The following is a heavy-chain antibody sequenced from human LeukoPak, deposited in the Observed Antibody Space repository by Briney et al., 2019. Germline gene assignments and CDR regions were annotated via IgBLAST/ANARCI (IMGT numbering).Heavy chain of an antibody. J-gene: IGHJ4*02. CDR3: ARANWYSSSWYLSYYFDY. Sequence: SETLSLTCTVSGGSISSGSYYWSWIRQPPGKGLEWIGYIYYSGSTNYNPSPKSRVTISVDTSKNQFSLKLSSVTAADTAVYYCARANWYSSSWYLSYYFDYWGQGTLVTVSS. D-gene: IGHD6-13*01. CDR2: IYYSGST. CDR1: GGSISSGSYY. V-gene: IGHV4-61*01.